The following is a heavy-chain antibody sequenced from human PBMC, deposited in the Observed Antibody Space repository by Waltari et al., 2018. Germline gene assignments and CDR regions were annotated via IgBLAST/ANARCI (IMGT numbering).Heavy chain of an antibody. CDR2: ISSSSSYI. J-gene: IGHJ1*01. CDR1: GFTFSSYS. D-gene: IGHD6-19*01. V-gene: IGHV3-21*01. CDR3: ARGGLAVAGRHFQH. Sequence: EVQLVESGGGLVKPGGSLRLSCAASGFTFSSYSMNWVRQAPGKGLEWVSSISSSSSYIYYADSVKGRFTISRDNAKHSLYLQMNSLRAEDTAVYYCARGGLAVAGRHFQHWGQGTLVTVSS.